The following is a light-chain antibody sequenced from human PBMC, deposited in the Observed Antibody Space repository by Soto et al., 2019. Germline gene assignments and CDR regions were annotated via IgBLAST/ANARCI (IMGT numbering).Light chain of an antibody. Sequence: IVLTHSPSTLSLSPLERATLSCGAIQSVGTYVSWYKQKPGLAPRLFIFDSSTRPTCIPDRFSGSGSGTDFTLTISRLEPEDFAVYFCQQYGNSPQITFGQGTRLEIK. CDR2: DSS. CDR3: QQYGNSPQIT. V-gene: IGKV3D-20*01. CDR1: QSVGTY. J-gene: IGKJ5*01.